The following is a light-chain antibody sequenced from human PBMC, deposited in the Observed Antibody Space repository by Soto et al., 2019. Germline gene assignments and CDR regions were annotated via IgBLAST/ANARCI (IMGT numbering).Light chain of an antibody. CDR2: DVS. CDR1: QSISSW. J-gene: IGKJ1*01. V-gene: IGKV1-5*01. CDR3: QQYNSWT. Sequence: DLQMTQSPSTLSASVGDRVTITCRASQSISSWLAWYQQKPGKAPKLLIYDVSSLESGVPSRFSGSGSGTEFTLTISSLQPDDFATYYCQQYNSWTFGQGTKVDIK.